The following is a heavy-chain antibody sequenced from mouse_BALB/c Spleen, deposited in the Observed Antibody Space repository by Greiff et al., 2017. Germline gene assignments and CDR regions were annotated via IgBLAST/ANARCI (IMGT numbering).Heavy chain of an antibody. CDR3: ARLDSSGPDY. D-gene: IGHD3-2*01. J-gene: IGHJ2*01. CDR1: GYTYTSYW. Sequence: EVKLVESGTVLARPGASVKMSCKASGYTYTSYWMHWVKQRPGQGLEWIGAIYPGNSDTSYNQKFKGKAKLTAVTSTSTAYMELSSLTNEDSAVYYCARLDSSGPDYWGQGTTLTVSS. CDR2: IYPGNSDT. V-gene: IGHV1-5*01.